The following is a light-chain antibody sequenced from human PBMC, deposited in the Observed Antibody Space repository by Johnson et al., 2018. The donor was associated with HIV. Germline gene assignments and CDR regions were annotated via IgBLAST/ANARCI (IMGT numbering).Light chain of an antibody. CDR1: SSNIGNNY. Sequence: QAVLTQPPSVSAAPGQKVTISCSGTSSNIGNNYVSWYQQLPGLAPKLLIYDNDKRPSGIPERFSASKSGTSATLVITGLQTGDEADYYCGAWESSLSAGGVFGTGTKVAVL. CDR2: DND. CDR3: GAWESSLSAGGV. V-gene: IGLV1-51*01. J-gene: IGLJ1*01.